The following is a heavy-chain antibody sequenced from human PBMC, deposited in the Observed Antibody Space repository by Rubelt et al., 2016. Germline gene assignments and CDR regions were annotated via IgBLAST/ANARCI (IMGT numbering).Heavy chain of an antibody. J-gene: IGHJ4*02. Sequence: QVQLVQSGAEVKKPGASVKVSCKASGYSFSTSDINWVRQGTGQGLEWMGWMNPNTGNTGYAQKFQGRVTMTSNIYISTAYVYLSRLRAGDTSWEYGARGVIGGQGTLVAVAS. CDR2: MNPNTGNT. D-gene: IGHD3-10*01. CDR1: GYSFSTSD. CDR3: ARGVI. V-gene: IGHV1-8*01.